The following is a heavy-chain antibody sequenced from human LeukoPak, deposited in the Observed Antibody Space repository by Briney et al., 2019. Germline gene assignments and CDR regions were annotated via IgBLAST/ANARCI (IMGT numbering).Heavy chain of an antibody. CDR3: ARSLPSSPDY. CDR1: GGSISSGGYY. V-gene: IGHV4-30-2*01. CDR2: IYHSGST. J-gene: IGHJ4*02. Sequence: SETLSITCTVSGGSISSGGYYWSWIRQPPGKGLEWIGYIYHSGSTYYNPSLKSRVTISVDRSKNQFSLKLSSVTAADTAVYYCARSLPSSPDYWGQGTQVTVSS. D-gene: IGHD6-13*01.